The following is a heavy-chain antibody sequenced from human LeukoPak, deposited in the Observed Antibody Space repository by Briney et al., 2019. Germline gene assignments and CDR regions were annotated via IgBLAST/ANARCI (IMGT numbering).Heavy chain of an antibody. Sequence: ASVKVSCKVSGYTLTELSVHWVRQAPGKGLEWMGGFDPEDGETIYAQKFQGRVTMTEDTSTDTAYMELSSLRSEDTAVYYCATVGILWGDYFDYWGQGTLVTVSS. V-gene: IGHV1-24*01. D-gene: IGHD2-21*01. CDR2: FDPEDGET. CDR3: ATVGILWGDYFDY. CDR1: GYTLTELS. J-gene: IGHJ4*02.